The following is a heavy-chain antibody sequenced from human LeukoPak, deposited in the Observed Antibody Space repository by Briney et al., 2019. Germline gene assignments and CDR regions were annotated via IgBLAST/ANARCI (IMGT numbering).Heavy chain of an antibody. CDR2: INPSGGST. Sequence: GASVKVSCKASGYTFTSYYMHWVRQAPGQGLEWMGIINPSGGSTSYAQKFQGRVTMTRDMSTSTVYMELSSLRSEDTAVYYCARGPRGKAMGYYYYYMDVWGKGTTVTVSS. D-gene: IGHD4-23*01. J-gene: IGHJ6*03. CDR1: GYTFTSYY. CDR3: ARGPRGKAMGYYYYYMDV. V-gene: IGHV1-46*01.